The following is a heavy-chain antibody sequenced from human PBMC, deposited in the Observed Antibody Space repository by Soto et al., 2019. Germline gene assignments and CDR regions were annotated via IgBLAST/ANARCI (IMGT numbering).Heavy chain of an antibody. D-gene: IGHD3-3*01. CDR2: ISAHKGNP. CDR3: ERTFYPHYEFWSADYYYYGMDV. Sequence: ASVTVSCKASGYTFTSYGISWVRQAPGEGREGMGWISAHKGNPNYAQKLQARVTMTTDTATSTAYMELSRLRPELTAVSSCERTFYPHYEFWSADYYYYGMDVWRQGTMVTVSS. J-gene: IGHJ6*02. CDR1: GYTFTSYG. V-gene: IGHV1-18*01.